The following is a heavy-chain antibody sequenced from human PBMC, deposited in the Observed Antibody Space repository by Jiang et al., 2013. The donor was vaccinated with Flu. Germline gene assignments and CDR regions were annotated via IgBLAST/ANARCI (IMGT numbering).Heavy chain of an antibody. V-gene: IGHV3-30*18. CDR1: GFTFSSYG. J-gene: IGHJ4*02. Sequence: LSCAASGFTFSSYGMHWVRQAPGKGLEWVAVISYDGSNKYYADSVKGRFTISRDNSKNTLYLQMNSLRAEDTAVYYCAKDSAAAVADYWGQGTLVTVSS. CDR3: AKDSAAAVADY. D-gene: IGHD6-13*01. CDR2: ISYDGSNK.